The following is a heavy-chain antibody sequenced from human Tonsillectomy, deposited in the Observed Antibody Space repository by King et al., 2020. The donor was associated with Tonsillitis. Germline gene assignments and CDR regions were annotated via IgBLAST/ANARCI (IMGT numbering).Heavy chain of an antibody. J-gene: IGHJ4*02. CDR1: GFTFDEYA. CDR3: AKDMIGGWYGSADF. Sequence: EVQLVESGGGLVQPGRSLRLSCAASGFTFDEYAMHWVRQAPVKGLEWVSIISWNSGSKVYADSVKGLFTISRDNAKKSLYLQMNSLRAEDTALYYCAKDMIGGWYGSADFWGQGTLVTVSS. D-gene: IGHD6-19*01. V-gene: IGHV3-9*01. CDR2: ISWNSGSK.